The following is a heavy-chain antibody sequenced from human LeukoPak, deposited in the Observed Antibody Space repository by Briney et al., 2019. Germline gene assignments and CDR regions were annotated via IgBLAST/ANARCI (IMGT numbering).Heavy chain of an antibody. V-gene: IGHV3-21*01. Sequence: PGGSLRLSCAASGFTFSSYSMNWVRQAPGKGLEWVSSISSSSSYIYYADSVKGRFTISRDNAKNSLYLQMNSLRAEDTAVDYCASTVDHYYYYYGMDVWGQGTTVTVSS. CDR1: GFTFSSYS. J-gene: IGHJ6*02. CDR2: ISSSSSYI. D-gene: IGHD3-9*01. CDR3: ASTVDHYYYYYGMDV.